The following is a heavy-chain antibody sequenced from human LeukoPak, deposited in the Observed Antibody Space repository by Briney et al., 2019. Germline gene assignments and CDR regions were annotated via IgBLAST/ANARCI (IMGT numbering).Heavy chain of an antibody. D-gene: IGHD1-26*01. CDR2: ISPSGSST. J-gene: IGHJ6*02. CDR1: GFTFSSYT. V-gene: IGHV3-21*04. Sequence: GESLRLSCTGSGFTFSSYTMNWVRQAPGQGPEWVSSISPSGSSTWNADSVRGRFSISRDDGKSSVYLQMNSLRGEDTAVYYCARSGSSTQVDYPYNAMDVWGPGTTVTVSS. CDR3: ARSGSSTQVDYPYNAMDV.